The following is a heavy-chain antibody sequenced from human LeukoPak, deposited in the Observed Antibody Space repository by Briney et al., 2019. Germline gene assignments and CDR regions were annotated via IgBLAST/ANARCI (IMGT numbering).Heavy chain of an antibody. J-gene: IGHJ4*02. D-gene: IGHD3-22*01. CDR3: AKRGVVIRVILVGFHKEAYYFDS. CDR2: ISGSGGST. CDR1: GITLSNYG. Sequence: GGSLRLSCAVSGITLSNYGMSWVRQAPGKGLEWVAGISGSGGSTNYADSVRGRFTISRDNPKNTLYLQMNSLRAEDTAVYFCAKRGVVIRVILVGFHKEAYYFDSWGQGALVTVSS. V-gene: IGHV3-23*01.